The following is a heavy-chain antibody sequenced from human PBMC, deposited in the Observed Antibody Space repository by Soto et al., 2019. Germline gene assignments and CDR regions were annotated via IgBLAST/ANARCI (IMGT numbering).Heavy chain of an antibody. D-gene: IGHD1-26*01. CDR2: ISGGSTSI. CDR1: GFTFSSYA. V-gene: IGHV3-23*01. CDR3: VRRYSGNYYFFDY. J-gene: IGHJ4*02. Sequence: GGSLRLSCAASGFTFSSYAMSWVRQAPGTGLEWVSAISGGSTSINYADSVRGRFTISRDNSKNTLYLQMDSLRADDTALYYCVRRYSGNYYFFDYWGLGALVTVSS.